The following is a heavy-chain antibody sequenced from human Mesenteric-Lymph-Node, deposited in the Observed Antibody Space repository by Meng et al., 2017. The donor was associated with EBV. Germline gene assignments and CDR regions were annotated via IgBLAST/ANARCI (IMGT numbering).Heavy chain of an antibody. V-gene: IGHV3-21*01. D-gene: IGHD2-21*02. J-gene: IGHJ4*02. CDR2: IDGSGNYI. Sequence: EVHLVESGGGLVKPGESLRLSCAASGFTFNTYTMNWVRQATGKGLEWVSSIDGSGNYIYYADSVKGRFTVSRDNANHSVFLQLNSLRAEDTAVYYCTKSMTSLTAFDFWGQGALGTVSS. CDR1: GFTFNTYT. CDR3: TKSMTSLTAFDF.